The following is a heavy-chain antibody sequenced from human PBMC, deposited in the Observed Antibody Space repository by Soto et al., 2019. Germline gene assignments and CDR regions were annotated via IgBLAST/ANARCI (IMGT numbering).Heavy chain of an antibody. D-gene: IGHD2-2*01. CDR2: ISYDGSNK. CDR3: AKVGEYCISTSCLDY. Sequence: QVQLVESGGGVVQPGRSLRLSCAASGFTFSSYGMHWVRQAPGKGLEWVAVISYDGSNKYYADSVKGRFTISRDNSKNTRYLQMNSLRAEDTAVYYCAKVGEYCISTSCLDYWGQGTLVTVSS. CDR1: GFTFSSYG. V-gene: IGHV3-30*18. J-gene: IGHJ4*02.